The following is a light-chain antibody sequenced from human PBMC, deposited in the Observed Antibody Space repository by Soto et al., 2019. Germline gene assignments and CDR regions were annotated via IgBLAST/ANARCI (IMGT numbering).Light chain of an antibody. CDR2: EVA. J-gene: IGLJ2*01. V-gene: IGLV2-23*02. CDR3: CSYAGTTTFVV. Sequence: QSALTQPASVSGSPGQSITISCTGTNSDIGIYNLVSWYQQHPGKVPKVIIYEVAKRPSGVSDRFSDYKSGNTASLTISGLQAEDEADSYCCSYAGTTTFVVFGGGTKLTVL. CDR1: NSDIGIYNL.